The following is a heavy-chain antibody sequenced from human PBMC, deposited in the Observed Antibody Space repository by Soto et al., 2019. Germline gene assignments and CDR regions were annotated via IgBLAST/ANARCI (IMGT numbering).Heavy chain of an antibody. D-gene: IGHD3-3*01. CDR1: GYTFTSYG. V-gene: IGHV1-18*01. Sequence: GASMKVSCKASGYTFTSYGISWVRQAPGQGLEWMGWISAYNGNTNYAQKLQGRVTMTTDTSTSTAYMELRSLRSDDTAVYYCARDTSYYDFWSGYYPFDPWGQGTLVTVSS. CDR2: ISAYNGNT. J-gene: IGHJ5*02. CDR3: ARDTSYYDFWSGYYPFDP.